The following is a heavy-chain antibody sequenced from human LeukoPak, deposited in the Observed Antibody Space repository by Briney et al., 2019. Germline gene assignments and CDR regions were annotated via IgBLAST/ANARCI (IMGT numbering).Heavy chain of an antibody. CDR2: ISYDGSNK. V-gene: IGHV3-30*04. Sequence: GGSLRLSCAASGFTFSSYAMHWVRQAPGKGLEWVAVISYDGSNKYYADSVKGRFTISRDNSKNTLCLQMNSLRAEDTAVYYCATLWRDFWSGYSPYWGQGTLVTVSS. D-gene: IGHD3-3*01. J-gene: IGHJ4*02. CDR3: ATLWRDFWSGYSPY. CDR1: GFTFSSYA.